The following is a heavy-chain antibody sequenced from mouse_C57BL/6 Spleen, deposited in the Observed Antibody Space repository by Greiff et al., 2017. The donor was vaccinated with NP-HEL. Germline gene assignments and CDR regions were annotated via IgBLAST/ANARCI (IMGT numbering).Heavy chain of an antibody. Sequence: QVQLQQSGAELVRPGSSVKLSCKASGYTFTSYWMHWVKQRPIQGLEWIGNIDPSDSETHYNQKFKDKATLTVDKSSSTAYMQLSSLTSEDSAVYYCARAWDLYWYFDVWGTGTTVTVSS. CDR1: GYTFTSYW. CDR3: ARAWDLYWYFDV. J-gene: IGHJ1*03. D-gene: IGHD4-1*01. CDR2: IDPSDSET. V-gene: IGHV1-52*01.